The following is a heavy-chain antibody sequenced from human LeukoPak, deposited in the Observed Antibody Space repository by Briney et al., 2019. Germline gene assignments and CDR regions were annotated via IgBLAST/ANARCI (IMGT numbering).Heavy chain of an antibody. CDR2: IYYSGST. V-gene: IGHV4-39*07. CDR3: ARGDLYYDILTGYYHDAFDI. CDR1: GGSISSYY. Sequence: SETLSLTCTVSGGSISSYYWGWIRQPPGKGLEWIGSIYYSGSTYYNPSLKSRVTISVDTSKNQFSLKLSSVTAADTAVYYCARGDLYYDILTGYYHDAFDIWGQGTMVTVSS. D-gene: IGHD3-9*01. J-gene: IGHJ3*02.